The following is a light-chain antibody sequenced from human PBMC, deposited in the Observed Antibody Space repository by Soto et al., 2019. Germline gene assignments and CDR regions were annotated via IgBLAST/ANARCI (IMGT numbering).Light chain of an antibody. J-gene: IGLJ1*01. Sequence: QAVVTQEPSLTVSPGGTVTLTCGSSTGAVINGHYPYWFQRKPGQAPRTLIYDTTNRHSWTPARFSGSLLGGKAALTLSGAQPEDEAEYYCLLSYNGPYVFGTGTKVTVL. CDR2: DTT. CDR3: LLSYNGPYV. V-gene: IGLV7-46*01. CDR1: TGAVINGHY.